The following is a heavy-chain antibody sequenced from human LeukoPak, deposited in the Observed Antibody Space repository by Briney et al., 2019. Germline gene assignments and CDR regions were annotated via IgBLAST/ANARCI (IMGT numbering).Heavy chain of an antibody. CDR1: GGSISSSSYY. V-gene: IGHV4-39*07. CDR3: ARSSFGGIIVIPAGY. D-gene: IGHD3-16*02. Sequence: SETLSLTCTVSGGSISSSSYYWGWIRQPPGKGLEWIGSIYYSGSTYYNPSLKSRVTISVDTAKNQFSLKLSSVTAADTAVYYCARSSFGGIIVIPAGYWGQGTLVTVSS. CDR2: IYYSGST. J-gene: IGHJ4*02.